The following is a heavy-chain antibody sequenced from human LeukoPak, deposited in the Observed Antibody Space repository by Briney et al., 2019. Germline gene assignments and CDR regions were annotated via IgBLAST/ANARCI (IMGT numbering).Heavy chain of an antibody. CDR1: GGTFSSST. V-gene: IGHV1-69*05. Sequence: GASVKVSCKASGGTFSSSTISWVRQAPGQGLEWMGGIIPIFGTANYAQKFQGRVTITTDESTSTAYMELSSLRSEDTAVYYCAREGDGYNYLDYWGQGTLVTVSS. CDR3: AREGDGYNYLDY. D-gene: IGHD5-24*01. J-gene: IGHJ4*02. CDR2: IIPIFGTA.